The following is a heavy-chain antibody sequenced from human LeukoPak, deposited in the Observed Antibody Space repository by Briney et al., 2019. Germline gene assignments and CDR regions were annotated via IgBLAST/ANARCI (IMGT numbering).Heavy chain of an antibody. CDR3: ARGQPPSYYDMDV. CDR1: GFTFSSYG. V-gene: IGHV3-33*01. Sequence: QPGRSLRLSCAASGFTFSSYGMHWVRQAPGKGLEWVAGIWSDGSTKYYADSVKGRFTISRDNSKNTLYLQMNSLRAEDTAVYYCARGQPPSYYDMDVWGQGTTVTVSS. J-gene: IGHJ6*02. D-gene: IGHD6-13*01. CDR2: IWSDGSTK.